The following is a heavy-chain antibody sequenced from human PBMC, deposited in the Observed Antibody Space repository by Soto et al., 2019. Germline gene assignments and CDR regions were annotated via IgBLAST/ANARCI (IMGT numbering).Heavy chain of an antibody. CDR1: GFTFSNFG. J-gene: IGHJ4*02. CDR2: VSYDGSEK. V-gene: IGHV3-30*18. D-gene: IGHD3-22*01. CDR3: AKSYYGTSGYHNTFGS. Sequence: QVQLVESGGGVVQPGRSLRLSCAASGFTFSNFGMHWVRQAPGKGLEWVAIVSYDGSEKYYADSVKGRFTISRDNSKNTLYLQVNSVTTEDTAVYYCAKSYYGTSGYHNTFGSWRQGTLVTVSS.